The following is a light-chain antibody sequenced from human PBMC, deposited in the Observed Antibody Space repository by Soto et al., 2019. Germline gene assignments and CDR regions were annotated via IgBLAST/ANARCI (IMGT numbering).Light chain of an antibody. CDR1: QGISVW. V-gene: IGKV1-5*03. Sequence: DIQMTQSPSPLPASEEDKATIPGRPSQGISVWLAWFQQKPGNAPKLLIYKASTLESGVPSRFSGSGSGTEFTLTISSLQPDDSATYYCQQYNNRWTFGQGTKVEI. CDR2: KAS. CDR3: QQYNNRWT. J-gene: IGKJ1*01.